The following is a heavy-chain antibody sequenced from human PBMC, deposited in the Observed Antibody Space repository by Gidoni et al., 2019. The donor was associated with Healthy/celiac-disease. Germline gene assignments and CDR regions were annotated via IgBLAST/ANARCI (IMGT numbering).Heavy chain of an antibody. CDR2: IYYSGST. Sequence: QLQLQESGPGLVKPSETLSLTCTVPGGSISSSSYYWGWIRQPPGKGLEWIGSIYYSGSTYYNPSLKSRVTISVDTSKNQFSLKLSSVTAADTAVYYCARPQQSYYYGMDVWGQGTTVTVSS. CDR3: ARPQQSYYYGMDV. J-gene: IGHJ6*02. CDR1: GGSISSSSYY. V-gene: IGHV4-39*01. D-gene: IGHD6-13*01.